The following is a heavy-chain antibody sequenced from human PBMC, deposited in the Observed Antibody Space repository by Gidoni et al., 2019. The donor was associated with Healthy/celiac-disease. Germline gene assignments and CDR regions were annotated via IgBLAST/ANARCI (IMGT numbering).Heavy chain of an antibody. CDR3: TTVEYYYDSSGRGYYFDY. CDR1: GFTFSNSW. D-gene: IGHD3-22*01. J-gene: IGHJ4*02. V-gene: IGHV3-15*01. CDR2: IKSKTDGGKT. Sequence: EVQLVESGGGLVKPGGSIRLSCAASGFTFSNSWMSWVRQAPGKGPEWVGRIKSKTDGGKTDSAAPVKGRFTISRVDSKNTLYLQMNSLKTEDTAVYYCTTVEYYYDSSGRGYYFDYWGQGTLVTVSS.